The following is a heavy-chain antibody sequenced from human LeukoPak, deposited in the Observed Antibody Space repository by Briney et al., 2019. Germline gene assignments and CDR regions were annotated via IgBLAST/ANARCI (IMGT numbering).Heavy chain of an antibody. CDR1: GFTFSNYW. Sequence: PGGSLRLSCAASGFTFSNYWMSWVRQAPGKGLEWVSYISSSGRTMYYADSVKGRFTISRDNAKNSLYLQMNSLRAEDTAMYYCARVPSSGSRYGPRFDYWGQGTLVTVSS. V-gene: IGHV3-48*04. J-gene: IGHJ4*02. D-gene: IGHD5-18*01. CDR3: ARVPSSGSRYGPRFDY. CDR2: ISSSGRTM.